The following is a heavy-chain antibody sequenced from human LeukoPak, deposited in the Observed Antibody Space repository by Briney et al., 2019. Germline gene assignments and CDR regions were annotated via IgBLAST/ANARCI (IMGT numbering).Heavy chain of an antibody. CDR3: ARDQEGFDY. CDR2: IYPRDGST. V-gene: IGHV1-46*01. CDR1: GYTFTNNY. J-gene: IGHJ4*02. Sequence: GASVKVSCQASGYTFTNNYLHWVRQAPGQGLEWMGMIYPRDGSTSYAQNFQGRVTVTRDTSTTTVHMELRGPRSEDTAVYYCARDQEGFDYWGQGTVVTVSS.